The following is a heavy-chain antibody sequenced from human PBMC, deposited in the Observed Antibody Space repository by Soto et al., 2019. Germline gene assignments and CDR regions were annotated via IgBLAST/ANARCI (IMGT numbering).Heavy chain of an antibody. CDR2: ISYDGSNK. J-gene: IGHJ6*02. CDR3: ARAASSGWTGDYYGMDV. Sequence: GGSLRLSCAASGFTFSSYAMHWVRQAPGKGLEWVAVISYDGSNKYYADSVKGRFTISRDNSKNTLYLQMNSLRAEDTAVYYCARAASSGWTGDYYGMDVWGQGTTVTVSS. CDR1: GFTFSSYA. D-gene: IGHD6-19*01. V-gene: IGHV3-30-3*01.